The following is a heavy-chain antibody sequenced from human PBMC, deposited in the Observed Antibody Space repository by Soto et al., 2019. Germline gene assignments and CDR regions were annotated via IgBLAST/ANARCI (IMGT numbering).Heavy chain of an antibody. V-gene: IGHV1-46*01. Sequence: ASVKVSCKASGYTFTSYYMHWVRQAPGQGLEWMGIINPSGGSTSYAQKFQGRVTITADESTSTAYMELSSLRSEDTAVYYCAAYDFWSGYTRGKPFDYWGQGTLVTVSS. D-gene: IGHD3-3*01. CDR2: INPSGGST. CDR1: GYTFTSYY. CDR3: AAYDFWSGYTRGKPFDY. J-gene: IGHJ4*02.